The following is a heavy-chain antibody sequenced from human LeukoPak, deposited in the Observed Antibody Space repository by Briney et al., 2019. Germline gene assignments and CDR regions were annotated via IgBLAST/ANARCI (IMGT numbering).Heavy chain of an antibody. J-gene: IGHJ6*03. CDR1: GGSISSGSYY. Sequence: EPSQTLSLTCTVSGGSISSGSYYWSWIRQPPGKGLEWFGYVSDSGTTNYNPSLKSRVTISVDTSKIQFSLKLSSVTAADTAVYYCARVSWFPGTSYYYMDVWGKGTTVTVSS. D-gene: IGHD1-1*01. CDR3: ARVSWFPGTSYYYMDV. CDR2: VSDSGTT. V-gene: IGHV4-61*01.